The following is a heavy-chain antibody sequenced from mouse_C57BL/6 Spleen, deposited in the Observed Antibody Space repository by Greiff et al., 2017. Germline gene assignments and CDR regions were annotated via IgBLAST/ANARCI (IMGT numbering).Heavy chain of an antibody. J-gene: IGHJ1*03. Sequence: ESGPGLVKPSQSLSLTCSVTGYSITSGYYWNWIRQFPGNKLEWMGYISYDGSNNYNPSLKNRISITRDTSKNQFFLKLNSVTTEDTATYYCARGGSYWDFDVWGTGTTVTVSS. D-gene: IGHD1-1*01. CDR1: GYSITSGYY. CDR2: ISYDGSN. V-gene: IGHV3-6*01. CDR3: ARGGSYWDFDV.